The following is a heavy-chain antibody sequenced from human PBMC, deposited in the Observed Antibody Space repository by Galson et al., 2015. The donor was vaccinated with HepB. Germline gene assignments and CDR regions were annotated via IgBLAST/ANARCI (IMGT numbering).Heavy chain of an antibody. V-gene: IGHV3-11*06. D-gene: IGHD1-26*01. J-gene: IGHJ4*02. Sequence: SLRLSCAASGFISSDYYMSWIRQAPGKGLEWIPYISASGNYINYADSVKGRFTISRENAKNSVHLQMHSLRGEDTAVYYCARGAYVGPTLGYYFDNRGQGTLVAVSS. CDR1: GFISSDYY. CDR2: ISASGNYI. CDR3: ARGAYVGPTLGYYFDN.